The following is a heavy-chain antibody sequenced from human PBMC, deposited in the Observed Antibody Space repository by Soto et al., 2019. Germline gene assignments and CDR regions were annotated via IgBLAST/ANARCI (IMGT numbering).Heavy chain of an antibody. J-gene: IGHJ6*02. V-gene: IGHV1-58*02. Sequence: QMQLVQSGPEVKKPGTSVKVSCKTSGFTFTSSAIQWVRQARGQRLEWIGWIVVGSDNTNYAQKFLERLSITWDLSTNTISMDFRGLRSEDTAVYYCAASPSFWQNYYYVAMDVWGQGTTVSVSS. CDR3: AASPSFWQNYYYVAMDV. CDR2: IVVGSDNT. CDR1: GFTFTSSA.